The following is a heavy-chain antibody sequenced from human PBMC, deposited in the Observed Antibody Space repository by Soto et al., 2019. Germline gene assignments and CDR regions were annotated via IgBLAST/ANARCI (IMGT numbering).Heavy chain of an antibody. CDR1: GASISSYY. CDR3: ARDLAPHYYDSSGYYSVYGMDV. D-gene: IGHD3-22*01. J-gene: IGHJ6*02. Sequence: SSETLSLTCAVSGASISSYYWSWIRQPPGKGLEWIGYIYYSGSAYYNPSLKSRVTISIDTSKNQFSLKLSSVTAADTAVYYCARDLAPHYYDSSGYYSVYGMDVWGQGTTVTVSS. CDR2: IYYSGSA. V-gene: IGHV4-59*12.